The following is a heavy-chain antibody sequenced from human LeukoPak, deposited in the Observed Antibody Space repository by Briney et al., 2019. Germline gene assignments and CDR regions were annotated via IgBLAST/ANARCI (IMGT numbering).Heavy chain of an antibody. Sequence: SETLSLTCTVCGGSISSYYWSWIRQPPGKGLEGSGYIYYSGSTNYNPSLKSRVTISVDTSKTQFSLKMTSVTAAATAVYYCASGGGSSYYYYYGMDVWGQGTPVTVSS. CDR3: ASGGGSSYYYYYGMDV. CDR1: GGSISSYY. J-gene: IGHJ6*02. CDR2: IYYSGST. V-gene: IGHV4-59*01. D-gene: IGHD1-26*01.